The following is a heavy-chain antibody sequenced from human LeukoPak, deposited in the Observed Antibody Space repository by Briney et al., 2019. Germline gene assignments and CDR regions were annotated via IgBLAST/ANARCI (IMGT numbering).Heavy chain of an antibody. CDR2: ISSSSSYI. Sequence: GGSLRLSCAASGFTFSSYSMNWVRQAPGKGLEWVSSISSSSSYIYYADSVEGRFTISRDNAKNSLYLQMNSLRAEDTAVYYCARDSGKSIAARPKDWFDPWGQGTLVTVSS. CDR3: ARDSGKSIAARPKDWFDP. CDR1: GFTFSSYS. D-gene: IGHD6-6*01. J-gene: IGHJ5*02. V-gene: IGHV3-21*01.